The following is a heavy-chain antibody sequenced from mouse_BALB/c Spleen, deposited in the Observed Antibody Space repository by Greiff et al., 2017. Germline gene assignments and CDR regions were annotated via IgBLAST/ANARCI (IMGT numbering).Heavy chain of an antibody. J-gene: IGHJ2*01. D-gene: IGHD1-1*01. CDR1: GFAFSSYD. V-gene: IGHV5-12-1*01. Sequence: VQLVESGGGLVKPGGSLKLSCAASGFAFSSYDMSWVRQTPEKRLEWVAYISSGGGSTYYPDTVKGRFTISRDNAKNTLYLQMSSLKSEDTAMYYCARITTVGSFDYWGQGTTLTVSS. CDR3: ARITTVGSFDY. CDR2: ISSGGGST.